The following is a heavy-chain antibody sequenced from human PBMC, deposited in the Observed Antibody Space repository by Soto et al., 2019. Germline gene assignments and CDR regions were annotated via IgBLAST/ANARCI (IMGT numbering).Heavy chain of an antibody. V-gene: IGHV3-23*01. Sequence: EVQLLECGGGLGQPGGSLRLSCAASGFTFSSYAMSWVRQAPGKGLEWVSAISGSGGSTYYADSVKGRFTISRDNSKNTLYLQMDSLRAEDTAVYYCAYSSTPFDYWGQGTLVTVSS. CDR1: GFTFSSYA. J-gene: IGHJ4*02. D-gene: IGHD6-13*01. CDR3: AYSSTPFDY. CDR2: ISGSGGST.